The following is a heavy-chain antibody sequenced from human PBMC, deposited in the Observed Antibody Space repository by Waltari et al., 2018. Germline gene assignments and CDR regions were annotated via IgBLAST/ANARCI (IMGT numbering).Heavy chain of an antibody. CDR2: IYGNSAST. CDR1: GGSLSDSYY. V-gene: IGHV4-38-2*01. CDR3: SRCYYGSGYPDFDY. D-gene: IGHD3-22*01. Sequence: QVQVQESGPGLVKPSETLSLTCAVSGGSLSDSYYWNWIRQPPGKGLEWIGNIYGNSASTYYNPSLKSRVTISKDTSKNQFFLKLSSVTAADTAMYYCSRCYYGSGYPDFDYWGQGVLVTVSS. J-gene: IGHJ4*02.